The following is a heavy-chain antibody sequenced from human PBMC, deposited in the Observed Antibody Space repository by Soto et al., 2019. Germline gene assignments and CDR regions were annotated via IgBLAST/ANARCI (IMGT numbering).Heavy chain of an antibody. J-gene: IGHJ4*02. Sequence: EVQLVESGGDLVQPGGALRLSFAASGFSFQIFWMQWVPQAPGKGLVWVSSINGGGSSADYADSVKGRFTFSRDNAKNTVYLQMNSLRAEDTAVYYCTRGGGYSGYDPFDYWGQGTLVTVSS. CDR2: INGGGSSA. CDR1: GFSFQIFW. D-gene: IGHD5-12*01. V-gene: IGHV3-74*01. CDR3: TRGGGYSGYDPFDY.